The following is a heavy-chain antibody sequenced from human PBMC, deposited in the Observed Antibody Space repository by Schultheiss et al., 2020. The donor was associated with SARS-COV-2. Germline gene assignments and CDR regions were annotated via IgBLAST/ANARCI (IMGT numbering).Heavy chain of an antibody. J-gene: IGHJ5*02. CDR3: ARDIGGGYGDYVWFDP. V-gene: IGHV4-34*01. CDR2: INHSGST. Sequence: SETLSLKCTVSGGSISNYYWSWIRQPPGKGLEWIGEINHSGSTNYNPSLKSRVTISVDTSKNQFSLKLSSVTAADTAVYYCARDIGGGYGDYVWFDPWGQGTLVTVSS. CDR1: GGSISNYY. D-gene: IGHD4-17*01.